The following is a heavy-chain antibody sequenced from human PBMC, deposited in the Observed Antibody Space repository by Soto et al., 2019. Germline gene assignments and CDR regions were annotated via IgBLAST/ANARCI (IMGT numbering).Heavy chain of an antibody. D-gene: IGHD1-7*01. CDR2: IYRTGST. J-gene: IGHJ4*02. CDR1: GGSFTSNNW. V-gene: IGHV4-4*02. CDR3: ASRDPGTSVDY. Sequence: SETLSLTCAVSGGSFTSNNWWTWVRQPPGQGLEWIGEIYRTGSTNYNPSLKSRVTISLDKSENQFSLKVTSLTAADTAVYYGASRDPGTSVDYWGQGTLVTVSS.